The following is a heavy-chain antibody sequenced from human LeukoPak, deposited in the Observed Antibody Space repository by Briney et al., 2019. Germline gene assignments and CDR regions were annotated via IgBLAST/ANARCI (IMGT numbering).Heavy chain of an antibody. J-gene: IGHJ6*03. V-gene: IGHV3-11*04. D-gene: IGHD3-16*01. Sequence: GGSLRLSCAASGFTFSDYYMNWIRQAPGKGLECVSYISGSGGTIYYADSVKGRFTISRDNAKNLLYLQMNNLRAEDTAVYYCAKDYVGGYYYYMDVWGKGATVTVSS. CDR2: ISGSGGTI. CDR3: AKDYVGGYYYYMDV. CDR1: GFTFSDYY.